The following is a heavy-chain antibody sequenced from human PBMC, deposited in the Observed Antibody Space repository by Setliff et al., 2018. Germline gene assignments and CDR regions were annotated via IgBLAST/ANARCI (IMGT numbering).Heavy chain of an antibody. J-gene: IGHJ6*03. Sequence: GESLKISCKGSGYTFTSYWIAWVRQMPGKGLEWMGIIYPGDSDTRYSPSIQGQVTISADKSINTAYLQWSTLKASDTAMYYCVRQGRTGIGASMDVWGKGTTVTVSS. CDR1: GYTFTSYW. CDR2: IYPGDSDT. CDR3: VRQGRTGIGASMDV. D-gene: IGHD3-10*01. V-gene: IGHV5-51*01.